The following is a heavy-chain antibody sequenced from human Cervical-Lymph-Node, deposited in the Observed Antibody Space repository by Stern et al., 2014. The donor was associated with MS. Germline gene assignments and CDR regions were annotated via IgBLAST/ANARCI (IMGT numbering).Heavy chain of an antibody. D-gene: IGHD1-1*01. CDR3: ARPPPRRKWDDTNYGMDV. CDR1: GYTFTNNW. CDR2: IYPDDSDI. V-gene: IGHV5-51*03. J-gene: IGHJ6*02. Sequence: EAQLVQSGAEVKKPGESLKISCKGSGYTFTNNWIAWVRQMPGKGLEWMGIIYPDDSDIKYSPSLQGQVPISADKSISTASLQWSSLKAADSAVYYCARPPPRRKWDDTNYGMDVWGQGTTVTVSS.